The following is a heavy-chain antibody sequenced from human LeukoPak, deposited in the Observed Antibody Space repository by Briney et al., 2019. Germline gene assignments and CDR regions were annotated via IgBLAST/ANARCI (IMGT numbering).Heavy chain of an antibody. D-gene: IGHD6-13*01. V-gene: IGHV3-30*18. CDR2: ISYDGANK. CDR3: AKDSSSSNYYNGLDF. Sequence: PGGSLRLSCAASGFTFSSYGIHWVRQAPGKGLEWVAVISYDGANKYYADSVKGRFTISRDNSKNTLYLQMSSLRADDRGLYFCAKDSSSSNYYNGLDFWGQGTTVTVSS. J-gene: IGHJ6*02. CDR1: GFTFSSYG.